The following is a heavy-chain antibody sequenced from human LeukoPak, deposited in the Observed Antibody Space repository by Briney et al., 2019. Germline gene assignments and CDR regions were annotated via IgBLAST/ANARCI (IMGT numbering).Heavy chain of an antibody. CDR1: GFPFSTYV. V-gene: IGHV3-23*01. CDR3: AKGALLPAGHIRYFFAY. J-gene: IGHJ4*02. D-gene: IGHD2-21*01. CDR2: ISGSGTTT. Sequence: GGSLRLSCAASGFPFSTYVMSWVRQAPGKGLEWVSAISGSGTTTYYADSVKGRFTISRDTSKSTLYLQMNSLRAEDTAVYYCAKGALLPAGHIRYFFAYWGQGTLVTVSS.